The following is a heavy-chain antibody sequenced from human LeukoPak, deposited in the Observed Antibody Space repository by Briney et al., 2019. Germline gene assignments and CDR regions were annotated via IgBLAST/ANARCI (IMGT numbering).Heavy chain of an antibody. J-gene: IGHJ1*01. CDR3: ARGLIGAIYFQH. CDR2: IYYTEST. D-gene: IGHD3-3*01. Sequence: PSETLSLTCSVSGASISNKNYFWGWIRQPLGKGLEWIGGIYYTESTYYNPSLKSRVTISLDTSRNQFSLKLSSVTAADTAVYYCARGLIGAIYFQHWGQGTLVTVSS. CDR1: GASISNKNYF. V-gene: IGHV4-39*07.